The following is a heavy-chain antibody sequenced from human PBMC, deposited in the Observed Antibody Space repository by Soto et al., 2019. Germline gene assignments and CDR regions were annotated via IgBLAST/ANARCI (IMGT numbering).Heavy chain of an antibody. J-gene: IGHJ4*02. CDR3: ATASSWSYFDY. V-gene: IGHV1-3*04. Sequence: QVQLVQSGAEVKKPGASVKVSCKASGYTFTSYAIHWVRQAPGQRLEWMGGINTAKDNKRYSQKFQGRVTITRDTAATIVYMARSSLRSEGTAVYYCATASSWSYFDYRGQGTLFTVSS. CDR2: INTAKDNK. CDR1: GYTFTSYA. D-gene: IGHD6-13*01.